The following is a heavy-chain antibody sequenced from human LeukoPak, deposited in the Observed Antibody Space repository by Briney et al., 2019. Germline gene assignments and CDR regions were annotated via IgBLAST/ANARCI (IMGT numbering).Heavy chain of an antibody. CDR1: GFTFSSYW. J-gene: IGHJ4*02. CDR3: AKEYVDIVATIIDY. CDR2: ISYDGSNK. V-gene: IGHV3-30*18. D-gene: IGHD5-12*01. Sequence: GGSLRLSCAASGFTFSSYWMHWVRQAPGKGLEWVAVISYDGSNKYYADSVKGRFTISRDNSKNTLYLQMNSLRAEDTAVYYCAKEYVDIVATIIDYWGQGTLVTVSS.